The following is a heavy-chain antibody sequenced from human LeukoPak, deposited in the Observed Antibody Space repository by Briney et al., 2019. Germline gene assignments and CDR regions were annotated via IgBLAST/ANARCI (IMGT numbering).Heavy chain of an antibody. Sequence: KPSETLSLTCTVSGASISLYYWSWIRQPAGKGLEWIGRMSSSRSTNYNPSLKSRVTMSVDTSKNQFSLDLSSVTAADTAVYYCARDSRTERPWYFDLWGRGTLVTVSS. CDR1: GASISLYY. CDR3: ARDSRTERPWYFDL. J-gene: IGHJ2*01. CDR2: MSSSRST. D-gene: IGHD3/OR15-3a*01. V-gene: IGHV4-4*07.